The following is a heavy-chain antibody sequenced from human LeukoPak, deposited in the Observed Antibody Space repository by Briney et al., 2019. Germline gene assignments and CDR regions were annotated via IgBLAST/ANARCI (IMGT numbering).Heavy chain of an antibody. D-gene: IGHD3-10*01. CDR2: IHHSGSA. CDR3: VRDRGEWSYSHDY. CDR1: GASISSNW. V-gene: IGHV4-4*02. Sequence: SGTLSLTCAVSGASISSNWWNWVRQPPGKGLEWIGEIHHSGSANYNPSLKSRVTISLDTSENQFSLRLSSVTAADMAVYYCVRDRGEWSYSHDYWGQGTLVTVSS. J-gene: IGHJ4*02.